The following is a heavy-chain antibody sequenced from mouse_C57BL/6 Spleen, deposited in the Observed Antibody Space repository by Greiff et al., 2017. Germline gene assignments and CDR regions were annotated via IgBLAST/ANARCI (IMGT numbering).Heavy chain of an antibody. CDR3: ARSLLRRGYYFDY. D-gene: IGHD1-1*01. V-gene: IGHV1-54*01. CDR2: INPGSGGT. CDR1: GYAFTNDL. Sequence: VQLQQSGAELVRPGTSVKVSCKASGYAFTNDLIEWVKQRPGQGLEWIGVINPGSGGTNYNEKFKGKATLTADKSSSTAYMQLSSLTSEDSAVYFCARSLLRRGYYFDYWGQGTTLTVSS. J-gene: IGHJ2*01.